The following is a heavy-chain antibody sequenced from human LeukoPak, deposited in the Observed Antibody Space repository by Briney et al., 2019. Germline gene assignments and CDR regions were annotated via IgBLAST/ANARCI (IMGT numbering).Heavy chain of an antibody. V-gene: IGHV3-23*01. Sequence: QSGGSLRLSRAASGFTFNRSAINWVRQAPGKGLEWVSTISGSGAGTYYADSVKGRFTISRDNSKNTLYLQMNSLRAEDTAVYYCAEAAGGSSDYWGQGTLVTVSS. D-gene: IGHD3-16*01. CDR1: GFTFNRSA. CDR3: AEAAGGSSDY. J-gene: IGHJ4*02. CDR2: ISGSGAGT.